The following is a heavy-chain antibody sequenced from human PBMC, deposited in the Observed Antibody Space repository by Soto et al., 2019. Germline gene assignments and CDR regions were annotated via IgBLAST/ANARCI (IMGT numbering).Heavy chain of an antibody. CDR2: IIPIFGTA. D-gene: IGHD1-26*01. V-gene: IGHV1-69*01. CDR3: ARDGGRHSGGIDY. CDR1: GGTFSSYS. J-gene: IGHJ4*02. Sequence: QVQLVQSGAEVKKPGSSVKVSCKASGGTFSSYSINWVRQAPGQGVEWMGEIIPIFGTANYAQKFQGRVTITAEESTSTAYMELSSLRSEDTAVYYCARDGGRHSGGIDYWGQGTLVTVSS.